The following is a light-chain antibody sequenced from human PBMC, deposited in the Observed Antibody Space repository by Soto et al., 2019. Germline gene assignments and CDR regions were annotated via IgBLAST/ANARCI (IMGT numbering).Light chain of an antibody. CDR3: SSYTCSSTLVV. CDR2: DVS. J-gene: IGLJ2*01. V-gene: IGLV2-14*01. CDR1: SSDVGGYNY. Sequence: QSALTQPASVSGSPGQSITISCTGTSSDVGGYNYVSWYQQHPGKAPKLMIYDVSNRPSGVSNRFSGSKSGNTASLIVSGLQAEDEADYYCSSYTCSSTLVVFGGGTKLTVL.